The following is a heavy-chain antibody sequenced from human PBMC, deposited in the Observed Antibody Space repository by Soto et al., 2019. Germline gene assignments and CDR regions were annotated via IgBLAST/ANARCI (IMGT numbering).Heavy chain of an antibody. CDR3: ARDRSAVAGKGGFFDY. J-gene: IGHJ4*02. CDR1: GFTFSSYG. V-gene: IGHV3-33*01. D-gene: IGHD6-19*01. Sequence: QVQLVESGGGVVQPGRSLRLSCAASGFTFSSYGMHWVRQAPGKGLEWVAVIWNDGSNKYYADSAKGRFTISRDNSKNTLYLQMNSLRGEDKDVYYCARDRSAVAGKGGFFDYWGQGTLVTVSS. CDR2: IWNDGSNK.